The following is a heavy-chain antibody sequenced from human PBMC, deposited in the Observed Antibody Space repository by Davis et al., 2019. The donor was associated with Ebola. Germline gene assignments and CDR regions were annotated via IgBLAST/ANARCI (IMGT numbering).Heavy chain of an antibody. D-gene: IGHD3-10*01. J-gene: IGHJ6*02. CDR3: VKGSGSYFNYYGMDV. CDR1: VITFSSYA. Sequence: GESLKISCTDSVITFSSYAMTWVRQAPGKGLEWVSAISGSGGSTYYADSVKGRFTISRDSSKNTLHLQMSSLRVEDMAVYYCVKGSGSYFNYYGMDVWGQGTTVTVSS. CDR2: ISGSGGST. V-gene: IGHV3-23*01.